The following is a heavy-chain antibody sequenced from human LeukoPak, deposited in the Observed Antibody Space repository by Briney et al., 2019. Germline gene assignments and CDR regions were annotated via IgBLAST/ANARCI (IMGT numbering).Heavy chain of an antibody. D-gene: IGHD3-3*01. V-gene: IGHV4-39*01. J-gene: IGHJ4*02. CDR3: ASQYYDFWSGYYNFDY. CDR1: GGSIGSSSYY. CDR2: IYYSGST. Sequence: SETLSLTCTVSGGSIGSSSYYWGWIRQPPGKGLEWIGSIYYSGSTYYNPSLKSRVTISVDTSKNQFSLKLSSVTAADTAVYYCASQYYDFWSGYYNFDYWGQGTLVTVSS.